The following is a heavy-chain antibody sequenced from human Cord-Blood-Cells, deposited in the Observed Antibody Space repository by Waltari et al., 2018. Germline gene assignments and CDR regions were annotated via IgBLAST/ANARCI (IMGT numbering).Heavy chain of an antibody. V-gene: IGHV4-38-2*01. Sequence: QVQLQESGPGLVKPSETLSLTCAVSGYSISSGYYWGWIRQPPGKGLEWIGSIYHSGSTYYNPALKSRVTISVDTSKNQFSLKLSSVTAADTAVYYCARGHSELQLVRWEYFQHWGQGTLVTVSS. J-gene: IGHJ1*01. CDR1: GYSISSGYY. D-gene: IGHD6-13*01. CDR2: IYHSGST. CDR3: ARGHSELQLVRWEYFQH.